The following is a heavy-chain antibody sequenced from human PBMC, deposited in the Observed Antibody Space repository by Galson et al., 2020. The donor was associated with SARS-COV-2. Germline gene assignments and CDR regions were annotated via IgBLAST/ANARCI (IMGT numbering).Heavy chain of an antibody. J-gene: IGHJ4*02. V-gene: IGHV3-30*18. CDR1: GFTFSIYA. Sequence: TGGSLRLSCAASGFTFSIYAMHWVRQAPGVGLEWVAVISSDGINKYLADSVKGRFTVSRDNSKNTLFLQMNNVRPDDTAVYYCAKASQTVAATGTLFDYWGQGTLGPVS. CDR3: AKASQTVAATGTLFDY. D-gene: IGHD6-13*01. CDR2: ISSDGINK.